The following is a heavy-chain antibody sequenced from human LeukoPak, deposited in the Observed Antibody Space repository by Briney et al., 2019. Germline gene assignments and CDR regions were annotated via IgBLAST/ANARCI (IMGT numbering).Heavy chain of an antibody. CDR3: ARGRTRQWLVLSYFDY. CDR2: INHSGST. CDR1: GGSISSSSYY. V-gene: IGHV4-39*07. D-gene: IGHD6-19*01. Sequence: SETLSLTCTVSGGSISSSSYYWGWIRQPPGKGLEWIGEINHSGSTNYNPSLKSRVTISVDTSKNQFSLKLSSVTAADTAVYYCARGRTRQWLVLSYFDYWGQGTLVTVSS. J-gene: IGHJ4*02.